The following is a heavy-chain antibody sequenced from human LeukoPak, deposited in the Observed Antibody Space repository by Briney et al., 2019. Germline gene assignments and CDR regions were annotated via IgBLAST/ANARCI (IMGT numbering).Heavy chain of an antibody. CDR1: GFTFTSYA. CDR2: VSASGQTT. J-gene: IGHJ1*01. V-gene: IGHV3-23*01. Sequence: GGPLRLSCAASGFTFTSYAMRWVRQSPGKGLEGVSLVSASGQTTHYVDSVKGRFTISRDNSKNTLHLQMDSLRAECTSIYYCGKDMGEVSTYGIIPHEYLHHWGQGTLVSVSS. D-gene: IGHD5/OR15-5a*01. CDR3: GKDMGEVSTYGIIPHEYLHH.